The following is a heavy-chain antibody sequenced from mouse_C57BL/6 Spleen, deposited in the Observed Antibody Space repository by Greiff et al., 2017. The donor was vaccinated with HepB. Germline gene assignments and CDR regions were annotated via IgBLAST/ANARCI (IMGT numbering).Heavy chain of an antibody. CDR3: ARPYYGSSLYYFDY. Sequence: VQLQQSGPELVKPGASVKLSCKASGYTFTSYDINWVKQRPGQGLGWIGWIYPRDGSTKYNEKFKGKAPLTVDTSSRTAYMELHSLTSEDSAVYFCARPYYGSSLYYFDYWGQGTTLTVSS. CDR2: IYPRDGST. V-gene: IGHV1-85*01. J-gene: IGHJ2*01. D-gene: IGHD1-1*01. CDR1: GYTFTSYD.